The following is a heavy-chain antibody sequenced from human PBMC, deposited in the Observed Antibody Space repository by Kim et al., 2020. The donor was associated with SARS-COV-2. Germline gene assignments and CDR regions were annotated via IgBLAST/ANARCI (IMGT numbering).Heavy chain of an antibody. CDR3: AKVPILGGTTLPYYFDY. CDR2: ISGSGGST. V-gene: IGHV3-23*01. CDR1: GFTFSSYA. D-gene: IGHD1-26*01. J-gene: IGHJ4*02. Sequence: GGSLRLSCAASGFTFSSYAMSWVRQAPGKGLEWVSAISGSGGSTYYADSVKGRFTISRDNSKNTLYLQMNSLRAEDTAAYYCAKVPILGGTTLPYYFDYWGQGTLVTVSS.